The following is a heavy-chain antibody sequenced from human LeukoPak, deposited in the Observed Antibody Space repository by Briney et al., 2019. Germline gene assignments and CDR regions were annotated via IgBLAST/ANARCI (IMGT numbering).Heavy chain of an antibody. Sequence: GASVKVSCKASGYTFTGYYMHWVRQAPGQGLEWMGWINPNSGGTNYAQKFQGRVTMTRDTSISTAYMELSRLRSDDTDVYYCARVQGYDDDSFVGFSSPDDAFAIWGQGTLVTVSS. CDR3: ARVQGYDDDSFVGFSSPDDAFAI. V-gene: IGHV1-2*02. D-gene: IGHD3-3*01. J-gene: IGHJ3*02. CDR1: GYTFTGYY. CDR2: INPNSGGT.